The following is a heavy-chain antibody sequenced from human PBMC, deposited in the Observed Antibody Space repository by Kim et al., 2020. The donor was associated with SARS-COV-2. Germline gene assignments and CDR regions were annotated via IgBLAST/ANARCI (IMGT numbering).Heavy chain of an antibody. Sequence: GGSLRLSCAASGFTISNYAMSWVRQAPGKGLEWVSVISGSGGSTYYADSVKGRFTISRDNSKNMLYLQMNSLRAEDTAVYYCAKGSIAVPRGYYSYMDVWGQGTTVTVSS. CDR2: ISGSGGST. CDR1: GFTISNYA. V-gene: IGHV3-23*01. D-gene: IGHD6-19*01. CDR3: AKGSIAVPRGYYSYMDV. J-gene: IGHJ6*03.